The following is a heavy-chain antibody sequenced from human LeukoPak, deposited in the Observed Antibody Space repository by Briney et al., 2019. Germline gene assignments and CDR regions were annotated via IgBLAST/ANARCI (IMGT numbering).Heavy chain of an antibody. J-gene: IGHJ4*02. CDR3: ARGYSGCDF. Sequence: GGSLRLSCVASGFTFSTYGMHWVRQAPGKGLVWVSRINSDGSSTRNADFVEGRFTISRDNAKNTLYLQMNSLRAEDTAVYYCARGYSGCDFWGQGTLVTVSS. CDR2: INSDGSST. CDR1: GFTFSTYG. D-gene: IGHD5-12*01. V-gene: IGHV3-74*01.